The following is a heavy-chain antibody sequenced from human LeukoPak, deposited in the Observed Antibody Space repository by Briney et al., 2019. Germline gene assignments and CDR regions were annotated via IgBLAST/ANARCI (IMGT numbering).Heavy chain of an antibody. J-gene: IGHJ4*02. V-gene: IGHV3-11*06. CDR1: GFTVSDYY. D-gene: IGHD1-26*01. CDR2: ISRSSGYT. CDR3: ARDLTVGPIFSDS. Sequence: GGSLRLSCAASGFTVSDYYMNWIRQAPGKGLEWVSYISRSSGYTNYADSVKGRFTISTDTAKNSLYLQMNSLRPEDTAVYYCARDLTVGPIFSDSWGQGTLVTVSS.